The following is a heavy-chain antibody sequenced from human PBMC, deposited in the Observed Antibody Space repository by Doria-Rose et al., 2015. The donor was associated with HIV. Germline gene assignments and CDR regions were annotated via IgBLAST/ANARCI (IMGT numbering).Heavy chain of an antibody. V-gene: IGHV2-26*01. CDR1: GVSLSSPGMG. J-gene: IGHJ4*02. Sequence: QESGPALVKPTETLTLTCTVSGVSLSSPGMGVSWIRQPPGKALEWLANIFSDDERSYKPSLKSRLTISRDTSKSQVVLTMTDMDAVDTATYYCARIKSSRWYHKYYLDFWGQGTLVIVSA. D-gene: IGHD6-13*01. CDR2: IFSDDER. CDR3: ARIKSSRWYHKYYLDF.